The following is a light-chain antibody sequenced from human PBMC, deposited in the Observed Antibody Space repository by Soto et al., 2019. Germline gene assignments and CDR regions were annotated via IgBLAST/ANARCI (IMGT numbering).Light chain of an antibody. CDR3: GTWDSSLSAV. V-gene: IGLV1-51*02. J-gene: IGLJ2*01. CDR2: ENN. CDR1: SSNIGNNY. Sequence: QSVLTQPPSVSAAPGQKVTISCSGSSSNIGNNYVSWYQQLPGTAPKLLMFENNKRPSGIPDRFSGSKSGTSATLGITGLQTGDEADYYCGTWDSSLSAVFGGGTKLTVL.